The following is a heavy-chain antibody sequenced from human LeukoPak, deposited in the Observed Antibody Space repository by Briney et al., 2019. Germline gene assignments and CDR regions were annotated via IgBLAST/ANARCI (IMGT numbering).Heavy chain of an antibody. CDR1: GGSVSSGSYY. J-gene: IGHJ4*02. Sequence: SETLSLTCTVSGGSVSSGSYYWSWIRQPPGKGLEWIGYIYYSGSTNYNPSLKSRVTISVDTSKNQFSLKLSSVTAADTAVYYCARGYGSGSYPLDYWGQGTLVTVSS. D-gene: IGHD3-10*01. CDR3: ARGYGSGSYPLDY. V-gene: IGHV4-61*01. CDR2: IYYSGST.